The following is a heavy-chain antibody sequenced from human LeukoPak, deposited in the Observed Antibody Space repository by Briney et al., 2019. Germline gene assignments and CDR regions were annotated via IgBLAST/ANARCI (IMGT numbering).Heavy chain of an antibody. Sequence: ASVKVSYKASGYTFTGYYMHWVRQAPGQGLEWMGWINPNSGGTNYAQKFQGRVTMTRDTSISTAYMELSRLRSDDTAVYYCARGPHITMIVVGTKAGARYNWFDPWGQGTLVTVSS. V-gene: IGHV1-2*02. CDR2: INPNSGGT. CDR1: GYTFTGYY. D-gene: IGHD3-22*01. J-gene: IGHJ5*02. CDR3: ARGPHITMIVVGTKAGARYNWFDP.